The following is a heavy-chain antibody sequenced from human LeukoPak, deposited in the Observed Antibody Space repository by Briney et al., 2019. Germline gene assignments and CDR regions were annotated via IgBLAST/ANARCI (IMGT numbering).Heavy chain of an antibody. D-gene: IGHD3-3*01. V-gene: IGHV1-24*01. J-gene: IGHJ4*02. CDR1: GYTFTSYD. Sequence: ASVKVSCKASGYTFTSYDINWVRQATGQGLEWMGGFDPEDGETIYAQKFQGRVTMTEDTSTDTAYMELSSLRSDDTAVYYCARLRFLEWWKRPDYWGQGTLVTVSS. CDR2: FDPEDGET. CDR3: ARLRFLEWWKRPDY.